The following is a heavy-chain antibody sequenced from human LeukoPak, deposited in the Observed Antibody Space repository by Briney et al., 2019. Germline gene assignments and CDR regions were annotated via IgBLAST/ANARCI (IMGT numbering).Heavy chain of an antibody. Sequence: PSETLSLTXAVSGYSISSGYYWGWIRQPPGKGLEWIGSIYHSGSTYYNPSLKSRVTISVDTSKNQFSLKLSSVTAADTAVYYCAGHSSGREYWGQGTLVTVSS. V-gene: IGHV4-38-2*01. CDR3: AGHSSGREY. D-gene: IGHD3-22*01. J-gene: IGHJ4*02. CDR2: IYHSGST. CDR1: GYSISSGYY.